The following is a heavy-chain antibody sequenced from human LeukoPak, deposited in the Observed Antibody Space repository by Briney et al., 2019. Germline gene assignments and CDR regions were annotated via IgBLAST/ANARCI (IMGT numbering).Heavy chain of an antibody. CDR3: ARTRSGPFDY. CDR1: GFTFSSYS. CDR2: ISSGSSTT. J-gene: IGHJ4*02. Sequence: GGSLRLSCAASGFTFSSYSMNWVRQAPGKGLEWVSYISSGSSTTYYADSVKGRFTISRDNVKNSLFLQMNSLRDEDTAVYYCARTRSGPFDYWGQGTLVTVSS. D-gene: IGHD6-19*01. V-gene: IGHV3-48*02.